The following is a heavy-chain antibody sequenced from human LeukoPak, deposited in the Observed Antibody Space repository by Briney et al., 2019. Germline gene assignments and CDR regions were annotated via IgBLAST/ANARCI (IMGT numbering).Heavy chain of an antibody. V-gene: IGHV1-2*02. CDR2: INPNSGGT. CDR1: GYTFTGYY. CDR3: ARSRGYCSSTSCYDFDY. Sequence: ASVKVSCKASGYTFTGYYMHWVRQAPGQGLEWMGWINPNSGGTNYAQKFQGRVTMTRDTSISTAYMELSRLRSDDTAVYYCARSRGYCSSTSCYDFDYWGQGTQVTVSS. D-gene: IGHD2-2*01. J-gene: IGHJ4*02.